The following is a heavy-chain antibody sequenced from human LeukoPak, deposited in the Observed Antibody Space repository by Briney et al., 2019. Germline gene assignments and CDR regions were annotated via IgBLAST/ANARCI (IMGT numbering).Heavy chain of an antibody. Sequence: ASVKVSCKASGGTFSSYAISWVRQAPGQGLEWMGGIIPIFGTANYAQKFQGRVTITADKSTSTAYMEPSSLRSEDTAVYYCARGAFIAARPYYFDYWGQGTLVTVSS. J-gene: IGHJ4*02. CDR2: IIPIFGTA. V-gene: IGHV1-69*06. D-gene: IGHD6-6*01. CDR1: GGTFSSYA. CDR3: ARGAFIAARPYYFDY.